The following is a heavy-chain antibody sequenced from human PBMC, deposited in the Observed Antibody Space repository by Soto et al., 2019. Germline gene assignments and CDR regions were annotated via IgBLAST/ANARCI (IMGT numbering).Heavy chain of an antibody. V-gene: IGHV3-21*01. J-gene: IGHJ6*02. Sequence: GGSLRLSCAASGFTFSSYSMNWVRQAPGKGLGWVSSISSSSSYIYYADSVKGRFTISRDNAKNSLYLQMNSLRAEDTAVYYCARDFGRYYYGMDVWGQGTTVTVSS. CDR1: GFTFSSYS. D-gene: IGHD3-10*01. CDR2: ISSSSSYI. CDR3: ARDFGRYYYGMDV.